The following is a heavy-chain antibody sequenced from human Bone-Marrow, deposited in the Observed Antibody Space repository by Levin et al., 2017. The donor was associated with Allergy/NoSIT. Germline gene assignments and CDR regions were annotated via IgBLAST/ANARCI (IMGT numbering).Heavy chain of an antibody. J-gene: IGHJ4*02. D-gene: IGHD1-1*01. V-gene: IGHV3-30*03. Sequence: QPGGSLRLSCVGSGFSFSDHGIHWVRQAPGKGLEWVSVVSYDGKNQFYAHSVKGRFTMSRDNSKNTVYLHLSSLRAEDTALYYCARAGGSHRHDFDSWGQGVLVTVS. CDR3: ARAGGSHRHDFDS. CDR1: GFSFSDHG. CDR2: VSYDGKNQ.